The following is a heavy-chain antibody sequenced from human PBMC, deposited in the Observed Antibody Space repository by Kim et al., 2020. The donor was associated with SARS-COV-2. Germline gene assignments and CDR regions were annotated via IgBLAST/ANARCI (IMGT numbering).Heavy chain of an antibody. CDR3: AKDNGVGADVSFAFDI. D-gene: IGHD1-26*01. V-gene: IGHV3-9*01. Sequence: GGSLRLSCAASGFTFDDYAMHWVRQAPGKGLEWVSGISWNSGSIGYADSVKGRFTISRDNAKNSLYLQMNSLRAEDTALYYCAKDNGVGADVSFAFDIWGQGTMVTVSS. CDR2: ISWNSGSI. J-gene: IGHJ3*02. CDR1: GFTFDDYA.